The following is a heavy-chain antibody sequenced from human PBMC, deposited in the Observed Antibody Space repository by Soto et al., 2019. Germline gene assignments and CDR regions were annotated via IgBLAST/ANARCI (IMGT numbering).Heavy chain of an antibody. CDR2: ISAYNGNT. CDR1: GYTFTSYG. CDR3: ARGPRGGFWSGYAFYYYYGMDV. D-gene: IGHD3-3*01. Sequence: ASVKVSCKASGYTFTSYGISWVRQAPGQELEWMGWISAYNGNTNYAQKLQGRVTMTTDTSTSTAYMELRSLRSDDTAVYYCARGPRGGFWSGYAFYYYYGMDVWGQGTTVTVSS. V-gene: IGHV1-18*04. J-gene: IGHJ6*02.